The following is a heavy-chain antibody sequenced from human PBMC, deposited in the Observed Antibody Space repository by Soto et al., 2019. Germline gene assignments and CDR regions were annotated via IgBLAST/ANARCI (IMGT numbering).Heavy chain of an antibody. CDR1: GYTFTSYY. CDR3: ARAAFYEGSNPLWFGELLYGWFDP. V-gene: IGHV1-46*01. Sequence: ASVKVSCKASGYTFTSYYMHWVRQAPGQGLEWMGIINPSGGSTSYAQKFQGRVTMTRDTSTSTVYMELSSLRSEDTAVYYCARAAFYEGSNPLWFGELLYGWFDPWGQGTLVTVSS. CDR2: INPSGGST. D-gene: IGHD3-10*01. J-gene: IGHJ5*02.